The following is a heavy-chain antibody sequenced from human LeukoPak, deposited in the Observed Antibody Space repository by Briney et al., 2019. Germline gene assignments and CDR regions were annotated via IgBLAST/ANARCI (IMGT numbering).Heavy chain of an antibody. D-gene: IGHD2-2*03. CDR1: GRSISSYY. CDR3: ARGVGYCSSTSCYDGWFDP. V-gene: IGHV4-4*07. CDR2: IHTSGNT. J-gene: IGHJ5*02. Sequence: SETLSLTCPVSGRSISSYYWSWIRQPDGKGLEWIGRIHTSGNTNYNPSFRSRVAISVDKSKSQFSLKLSSVTAADTAVYYGARGVGYCSSTSCYDGWFDPWGQGTLVTVSS.